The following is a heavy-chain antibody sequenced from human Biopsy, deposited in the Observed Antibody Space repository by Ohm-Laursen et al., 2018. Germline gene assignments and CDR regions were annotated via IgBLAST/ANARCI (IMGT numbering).Heavy chain of an antibody. CDR3: ARAGRYCSGGGCYSWFDS. CDR1: GFSFSDNY. D-gene: IGHD2-15*01. CDR2: IRDKANSYTT. V-gene: IGHV3-72*01. Sequence: SLRLSCAASGFSFSDNYMDWVRRAPGTGLEWVGRIRDKANSYTTDYAASVKGRFTISRDDSKNSLYLQMNSLKTEDTALYYCARAGRYCSGGGCYSWFDSWGQGTLVTVSS. J-gene: IGHJ5*01.